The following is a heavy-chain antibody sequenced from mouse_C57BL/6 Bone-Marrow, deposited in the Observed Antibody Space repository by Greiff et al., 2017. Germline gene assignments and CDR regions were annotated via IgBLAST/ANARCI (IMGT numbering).Heavy chain of an antibody. CDR3: ARDLTTVVAEDY. CDR1: GYTFTSYW. CDR2: IDPSDSYT. J-gene: IGHJ2*01. V-gene: IGHV1-50*01. Sequence: QVQLQQPGAELVKPGASVKLSCKASGYTFTSYWMQWVKQRPGQGLEWIGEIDPSDSYTNYNQKFKGKATLTVETSSSTAYMQLSSLTSEDSAVYYCARDLTTVVAEDYWGQGTTLTVSS. D-gene: IGHD1-1*01.